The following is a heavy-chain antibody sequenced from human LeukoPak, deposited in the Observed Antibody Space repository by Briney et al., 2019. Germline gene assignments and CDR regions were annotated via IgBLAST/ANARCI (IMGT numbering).Heavy chain of an antibody. J-gene: IGHJ4*02. CDR3: AEDLRVGATVFDY. CDR1: GFTFSSYA. D-gene: IGHD1-26*01. Sequence: RSGGSLRLSCAASGFTFSSYAMHWVCQAPGKGLEWVAFIRYDGSNKYYADSVKGRFTISRDNSKNTLYLQMNSLRAEDTAVYYCAEDLRVGATVFDYWGQGTLVTVSS. V-gene: IGHV3-30*02. CDR2: IRYDGSNK.